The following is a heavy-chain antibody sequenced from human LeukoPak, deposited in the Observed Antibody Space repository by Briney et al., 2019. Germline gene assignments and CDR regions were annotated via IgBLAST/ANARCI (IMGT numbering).Heavy chain of an antibody. CDR2: VSWNGSRT. Sequence: GGSLRLSCAASGFTFSNGDMNWVHQAPGKGREWVSGVSWNGSRTHYADSVKGRFIISRDNSRNTLYLQTNSLRAEDTAVYYCVRKRGGDCYWGQGTLVTVSS. D-gene: IGHD2-21*02. J-gene: IGHJ4*02. CDR1: GFTFSNGD. CDR3: VRKRGGDCY. V-gene: IGHV3-35*01.